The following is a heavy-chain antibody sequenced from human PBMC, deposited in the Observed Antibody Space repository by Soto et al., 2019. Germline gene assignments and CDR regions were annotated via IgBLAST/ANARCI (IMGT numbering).Heavy chain of an antibody. J-gene: IGHJ6*02. Sequence: QTGGSLRLSCAASGFTFGSYWMDWVRQAPGKGLEWVSRINGDGRRTTYADSVKGRFTMSRDNAKNSVYLQMDSLRAEDTAVYYCARGGYIVASPYGMDVWGQGTTVTVSS. D-gene: IGHD5-12*01. CDR2: INGDGRRT. CDR3: ARGGYIVASPYGMDV. V-gene: IGHV3-74*03. CDR1: GFTFGSYW.